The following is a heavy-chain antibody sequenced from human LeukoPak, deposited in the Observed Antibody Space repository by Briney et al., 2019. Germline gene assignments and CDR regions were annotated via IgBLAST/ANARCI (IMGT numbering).Heavy chain of an antibody. J-gene: IGHJ4*02. CDR3: AKDISPGDGVTDY. CDR1: GFTFDDYA. Sequence: GGSLRLSCAASGFTFDDYAMHWVRQAPGKGLEWVSGISWNSGSIGYADSVKGRFTISRDNAKNSLYLQMNSLRAEDTALYYCAKDISPGDGVTDYWGQGTLVTVSS. V-gene: IGHV3-9*01. CDR2: ISWNSGSI. D-gene: IGHD2-8*01.